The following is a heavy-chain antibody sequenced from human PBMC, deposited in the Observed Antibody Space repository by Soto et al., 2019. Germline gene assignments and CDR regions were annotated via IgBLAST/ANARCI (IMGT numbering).Heavy chain of an antibody. Sequence: QVQLQESGPGLVKPSGTLSLTCAVSSGSISSSNWWSWVRQPPGKGLEWIGEIYHSGSTNYNPSLMSRVTISVDKSKNQFSLKLSSVTAADTAVYYCARVRQAGTTRRWFDPWGQGTLVTVSS. J-gene: IGHJ5*02. CDR2: IYHSGST. CDR1: SGSISSSNW. CDR3: ARVRQAGTTRRWFDP. V-gene: IGHV4-4*02. D-gene: IGHD1-7*01.